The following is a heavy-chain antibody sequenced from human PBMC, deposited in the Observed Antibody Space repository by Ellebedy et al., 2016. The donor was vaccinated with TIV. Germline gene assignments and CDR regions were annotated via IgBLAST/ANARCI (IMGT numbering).Heavy chain of an antibody. CDR1: GFTFSSYS. CDR2: ISSSSSYI. Sequence: GESLKISCAASGFTFSSYSMNSVRQAPGKGLEWVSSISSSSSYIYYADSVKGRFTISRDNAENSLYLQMNSLRAEDTAVYYCARLGVIAAAGASDYWGQGTLVIVSS. J-gene: IGHJ4*02. CDR3: ARLGVIAAAGASDY. D-gene: IGHD6-13*01. V-gene: IGHV3-21*04.